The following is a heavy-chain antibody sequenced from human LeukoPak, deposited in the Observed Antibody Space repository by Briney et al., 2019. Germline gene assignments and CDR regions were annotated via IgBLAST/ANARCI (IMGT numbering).Heavy chain of an antibody. CDR3: ARGSTVTTEDYYYGMDV. Sequence: PGGSLRLSCAASGFTFSSYAMHWVRQAPGKGLEWVAVISYDGSNKYYADSVKGRFTISRDNSKNTLYLQMNNLRAEDTAVYYCARGSTVTTEDYYYGMDVWGQGTTVTVSS. CDR1: GFTFSSYA. D-gene: IGHD4-17*01. V-gene: IGHV3-30-3*01. J-gene: IGHJ6*02. CDR2: ISYDGSNK.